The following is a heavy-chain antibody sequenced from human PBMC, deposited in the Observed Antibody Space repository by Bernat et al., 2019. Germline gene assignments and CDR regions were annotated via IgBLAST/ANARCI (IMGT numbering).Heavy chain of an antibody. V-gene: IGHV1-8*01. Sequence: QGQLVQSGAEVKKPGASVKVSCKASGYTFTSYDINWVRQATGQGLEWMGWMNPNSGNTGNAQKFQGRVTMTRNTSISTAYMELSSLRSEDTAVYYCARVRMTTAINAFDIWGQGTMVTVSS. CDR3: ARVRMTTAINAFDI. CDR1: GYTFTSYD. J-gene: IGHJ3*02. D-gene: IGHD4-17*01. CDR2: MNPNSGNT.